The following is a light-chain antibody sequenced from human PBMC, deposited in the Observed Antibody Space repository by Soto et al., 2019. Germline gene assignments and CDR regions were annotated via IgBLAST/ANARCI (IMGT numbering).Light chain of an antibody. J-gene: IGKJ1*01. CDR3: QQYVHWPPGA. V-gene: IGKV3-15*01. Sequence: EIVLTQSPGTLSLSPGERATLSCRASQSVSSYYLAWYQQKPGQAPRLLIYAASSRAAGIAARFSGSGSGTEFTLTISSLQSEDSAVYYCQQYVHWPPGAFGQGTTVEIK. CDR1: QSVSSY. CDR2: AAS.